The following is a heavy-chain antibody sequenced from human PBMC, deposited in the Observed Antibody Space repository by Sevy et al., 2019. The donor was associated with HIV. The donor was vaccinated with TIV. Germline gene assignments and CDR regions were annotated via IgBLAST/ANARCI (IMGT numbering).Heavy chain of an antibody. CDR1: GNTLTQLS. D-gene: IGHD3-22*01. CDR3: ATTKDYYGSSGAPFVY. V-gene: IGHV1-24*01. J-gene: IGHJ4*02. CDR2: YDPEDDKR. Sequence: ASVKVSCKVSGNTLTQLSMHWVRQAPGKGLEWMGSYDPEDDKRIYAQKFQGRVTMTEDTSTDAAYMELRILRSEDTAVYYCATTKDYYGSSGAPFVYWGQGTLVTVSS.